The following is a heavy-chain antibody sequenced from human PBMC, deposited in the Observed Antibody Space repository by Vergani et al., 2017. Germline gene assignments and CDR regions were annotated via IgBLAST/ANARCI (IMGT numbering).Heavy chain of an antibody. CDR2: IRADNGDT. Sequence: QVQLVQSGPEMKQPGASVKVSCKASGYTFFNYGVNWIRRAPGQGFEWLGWIRADNGDTRYAPRLQDRLTLTTDSSTSTAYMELRSLKSDDTAVYYCTIDGTYYYGSGSYYVFEYWGQGTLVTVSS. CDR1: GYTFFNYG. D-gene: IGHD3-10*01. V-gene: IGHV1-18*04. J-gene: IGHJ4*02. CDR3: TIDGTYYYGSGSYYVFEY.